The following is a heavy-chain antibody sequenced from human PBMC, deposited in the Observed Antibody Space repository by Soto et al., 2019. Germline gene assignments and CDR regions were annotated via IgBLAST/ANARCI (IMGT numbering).Heavy chain of an antibody. V-gene: IGHV3-21*01. CDR3: ARDWSLRLSGLALYGMDV. CDR2: ISSSSSYI. D-gene: IGHD3-3*01. Sequence: PGGSLRLSCAASGFTFSSYSMNWVRQAPGKGLEWVSSISSSSSYIYYADSVKGRFTISRDNAKNSLYLQMTSPRAEDTAVYYCARDWSLRLSGLALYGMDVRGQGTTVTVSS. CDR1: GFTFSSYS. J-gene: IGHJ6*02.